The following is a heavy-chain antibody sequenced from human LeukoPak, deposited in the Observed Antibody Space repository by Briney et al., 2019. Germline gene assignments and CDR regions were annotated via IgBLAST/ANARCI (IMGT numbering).Heavy chain of an antibody. CDR2: ISYDGSNK. Sequence: GGSLRLSCAASGFTFSSYGMHWVRQAPGKGLEWVAVISYDGSNKYYADSVKGRFTISRDNSKNTLYLQMNSLRVEDTAVYYCARENRGSYFDYWGQGTLVTVSS. CDR3: ARENRGSYFDY. V-gene: IGHV3-30*03. D-gene: IGHD1-26*01. J-gene: IGHJ4*02. CDR1: GFTFSSYG.